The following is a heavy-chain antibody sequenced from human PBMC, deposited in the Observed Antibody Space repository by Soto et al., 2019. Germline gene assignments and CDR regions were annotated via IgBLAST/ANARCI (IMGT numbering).Heavy chain of an antibody. V-gene: IGHV4-30-4*01. J-gene: IGHJ6*02. CDR2: IYYSGST. D-gene: IGHD6-13*01. CDR1: GGSISSGDYH. Sequence: SETLSLTCTVSGGSISSGDYHWSWIRQLPGKGLEWIGYIYYSGSTYYNPSLKSRVTISVDTSKNQFSLKLSSVTAADTAVYYCATNRIAAAGIRYYYYGMDVWGQGTTVTVSS. CDR3: ATNRIAAAGIRYYYYGMDV.